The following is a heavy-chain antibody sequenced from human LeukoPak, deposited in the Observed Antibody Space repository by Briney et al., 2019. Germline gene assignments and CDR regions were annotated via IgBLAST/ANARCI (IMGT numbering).Heavy chain of an antibody. CDR3: AKDNPIEKVPGLGPGS. Sequence: GGSLRLSCAASGFTFSSYWMHWVRQAPGRGLEWVAFIQFHGSDIFYADSVEGRFTISRVNSKNTLYLQMNSLRPEDTAVYYCAKDNPIEKVPGLGPGSWGQGTLVTVSS. V-gene: IGHV3-30*02. CDR1: GFTFSSYW. J-gene: IGHJ5*02. D-gene: IGHD2-2*01. CDR2: IQFHGSDI.